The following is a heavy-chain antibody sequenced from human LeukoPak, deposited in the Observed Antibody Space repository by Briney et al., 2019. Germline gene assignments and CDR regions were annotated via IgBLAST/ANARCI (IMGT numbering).Heavy chain of an antibody. V-gene: IGHV4-34*01. CDR2: INHSGST. Sequence: SETLSLTCAVYGGSFSGYYWSWIRQLPGKGLEWIGEINHSGSTNYNPSLKSRVTISVDTSKNQFSLKLSSVTAADTAVYYCARDGGYRAGSWLYYYYMDVWGKGTTVTVSS. CDR3: ARDGGYRAGSWLYYYYMDV. D-gene: IGHD1-26*01. CDR1: GGSFSGYY. J-gene: IGHJ6*03.